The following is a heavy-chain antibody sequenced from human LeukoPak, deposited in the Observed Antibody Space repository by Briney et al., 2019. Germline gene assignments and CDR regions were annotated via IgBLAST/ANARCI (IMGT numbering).Heavy chain of an antibody. D-gene: IGHD2-15*01. V-gene: IGHV3-30*18. Sequence: PGRSLRLSCAASGFTFSSYGMHWVRQAPGKGLEWVAVISYDGSNKYYADSVKGRFTISRDNSKNTLYLQMNSLRAEDTAVYYCANDQDYCSGGSCYSLSTWGQGTLVTVSS. CDR3: ANDQDYCSGGSCYSLST. CDR2: ISYDGSNK. J-gene: IGHJ5*02. CDR1: GFTFSSYG.